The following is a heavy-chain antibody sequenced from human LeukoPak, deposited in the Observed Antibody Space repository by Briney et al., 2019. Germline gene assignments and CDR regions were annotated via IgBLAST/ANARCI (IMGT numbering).Heavy chain of an antibody. J-gene: IGHJ5*02. CDR2: TNPSGGST. CDR1: GYTFTSYY. Sequence: ASVKVSCKASGYTFTSYYMHWVRQAPGQGLEWMGITNPSGGSTSYAQKFQGRVTMTRDTSTSTVYMELSSLRSEDTAVYYCARGPGMIVVVTRFDPWGQGTLVTVSS. CDR3: ARGPGMIVVVTRFDP. V-gene: IGHV1-46*01. D-gene: IGHD3-22*01.